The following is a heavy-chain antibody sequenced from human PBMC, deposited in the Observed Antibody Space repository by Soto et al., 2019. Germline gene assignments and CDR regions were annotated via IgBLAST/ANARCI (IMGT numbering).Heavy chain of an antibody. CDR3: ARENGDYRTFDY. CDR2: IYYSGST. D-gene: IGHD4-17*01. CDR1: GGSISSGDYY. Sequence: PSETLSLTCTVSGGSISSGDYYWSWIRQPPGKGLEWIGYIYYSGSTYYNPSLKSRVTISVDTSKNQFSLKLGSVTAADTAVYYCARENGDYRTFDYWGQGTLVTVSS. V-gene: IGHV4-30-4*01. J-gene: IGHJ4*02.